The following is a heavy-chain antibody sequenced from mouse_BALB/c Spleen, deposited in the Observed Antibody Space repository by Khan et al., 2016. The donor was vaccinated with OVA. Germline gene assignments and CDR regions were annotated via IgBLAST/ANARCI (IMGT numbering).Heavy chain of an antibody. D-gene: IGHD1-3*01. J-gene: IGHJ2*01. CDR1: RFTISSYG. CDR3: ARSDI. CDR2: YDSNGGST. V-gene: IGHV5-6-3*01. Sequence: EVELVESGGGIVQPGGSLNRSCAVSRFTISSYGMSSVRQTSDKKLVLFVTYDSNGGSTDYTHSVKRRFTISGDNSKNALYLQMRSLESEDTAMYYCARSDIWGQGTTLTVSS.